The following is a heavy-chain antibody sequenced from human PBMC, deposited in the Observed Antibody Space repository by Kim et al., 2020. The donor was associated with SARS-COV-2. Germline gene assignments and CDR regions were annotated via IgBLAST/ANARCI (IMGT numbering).Heavy chain of an antibody. V-gene: IGHV4-30-4*01. J-gene: IGHJ5*02. D-gene: IGHD2-2*01. CDR1: GGSISSGDYH. CDR3: VRARTADCSSTSCHGGGFDP. Sequence: SETLSLTCTVSGGSISSGDYHWSWIRQPPGKGLVWIGYIYYSGTTYYNPSLKSRVTISVDTSKNQFSLKLSSVTAADTAVYYCVRARTADCSSTSCHGGGFDPWGQGTLVTVSS. CDR2: IYYSGTT.